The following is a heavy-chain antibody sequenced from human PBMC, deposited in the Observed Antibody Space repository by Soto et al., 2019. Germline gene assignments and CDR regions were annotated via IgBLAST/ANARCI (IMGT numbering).Heavy chain of an antibody. Sequence: SETLSLTCTVSGGPVSSGSYYWSWIRQPPGKGLEWIGYIYYSGSTNYNPSLKSRVTISVDTSKNQFSLKLSSVTAADTAVYYCASRVVITTFVDYWGQGTLVTVSS. D-gene: IGHD3-22*01. CDR2: IYYSGST. V-gene: IGHV4-61*01. CDR3: ASRVVITTFVDY. J-gene: IGHJ4*02. CDR1: GGPVSSGSYY.